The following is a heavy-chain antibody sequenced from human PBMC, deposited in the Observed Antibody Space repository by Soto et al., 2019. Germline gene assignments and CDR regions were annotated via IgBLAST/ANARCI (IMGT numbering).Heavy chain of an antibody. J-gene: IGHJ4*02. Sequence: QVQLVQSGAEVKKPGSSVKVSCKASGGTFSSYAISWVRQAPGQGLEWMGGIIPIFGTANHAQKFQGRATITADASTHTAYMELSSLRSEDTAVYYCARRLRYFDWLWYFDSWGQGTPVTVSS. CDR3: ARRLRYFDWLWYFDS. CDR1: GGTFSSYA. D-gene: IGHD3-9*01. V-gene: IGHV1-69*12. CDR2: IIPIFGTA.